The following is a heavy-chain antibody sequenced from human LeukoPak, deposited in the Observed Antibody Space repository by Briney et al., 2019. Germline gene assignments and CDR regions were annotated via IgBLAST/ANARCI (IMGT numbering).Heavy chain of an antibody. CDR3: VRGNDYGGPHY. Sequence: GSLRLSCAVSGFTFSSYWMHWVRQAPGKGLVWVSRIDRDGSRINYADSVKGRFTISRDNGKSTLFLQMNSLRAEDAAVYYCVRGNDYGGPHYWGQGTLVTVSS. J-gene: IGHJ4*02. V-gene: IGHV3-74*01. D-gene: IGHD4-23*01. CDR1: GFTFSSYW. CDR2: IDRDGSRI.